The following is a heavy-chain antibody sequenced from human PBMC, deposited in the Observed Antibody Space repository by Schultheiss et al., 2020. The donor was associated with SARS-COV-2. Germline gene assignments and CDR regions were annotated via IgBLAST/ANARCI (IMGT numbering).Heavy chain of an antibody. D-gene: IGHD3-22*01. Sequence: GGSLRLSCAASGFTFSSYAMHWVRQAPGKGLEWVSAISGSGGSTYYADSVKGRFTISRDNSKNTLYLQMNSLRAEDTAVYYCAKVGGTYYYDSSGYYYPFDYWGQGTLVTVSS. CDR2: ISGSGGST. CDR1: GFTFSSYA. V-gene: IGHV3-23*01. CDR3: AKVGGTYYYDSSGYYYPFDY. J-gene: IGHJ4*02.